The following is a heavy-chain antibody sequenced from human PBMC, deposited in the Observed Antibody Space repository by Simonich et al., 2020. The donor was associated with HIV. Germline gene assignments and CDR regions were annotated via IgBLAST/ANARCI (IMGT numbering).Heavy chain of an antibody. CDR2: FNPNSGGT. CDR3: VRVSIAAAHRHFDY. D-gene: IGHD6-13*01. Sequence: QVQLVQSGAEVKKPGASVKVSCKASGYTFTAYYMHWVRKAPGQGLEWMGRFNPNSGGTNYAQKFQGRVTITRDTSISTAYMELSRLSSDDTAVYYCVRVSIAAAHRHFDYWGQGTLVTVSS. V-gene: IGHV1-2*02. CDR1: GYTFTAYY. J-gene: IGHJ4*02.